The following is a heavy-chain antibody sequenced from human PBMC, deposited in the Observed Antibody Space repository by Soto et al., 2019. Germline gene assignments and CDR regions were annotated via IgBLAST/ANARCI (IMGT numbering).Heavy chain of an antibody. D-gene: IGHD3-3*01. CDR2: IYYSGST. J-gene: IGHJ4*02. V-gene: IGHV4-59*01. CDR3: ARGHTIFGVVIESFDY. Sequence: PSETLSLTCTVSGGSISSYYWSWIRQPPGKGLEWIGYIYYSGSTNYNPSLKSRVTISVDTSKNQFSLKLSSVTAADTAVYYCARGHTIFGVVIESFDYWGQGTLVTVSS. CDR1: GGSISSYY.